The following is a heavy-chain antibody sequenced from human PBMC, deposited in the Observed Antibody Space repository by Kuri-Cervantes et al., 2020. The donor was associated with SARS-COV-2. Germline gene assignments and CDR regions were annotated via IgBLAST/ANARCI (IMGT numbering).Heavy chain of an antibody. CDR3: ARDPRLWARGVIISDYYYYMDV. J-gene: IGHJ6*03. D-gene: IGHD3-10*01. Sequence: GGSLRLSCAASGFTFSSYAMHWVRQAPGKGLEWVAVISYDGSNKYYADSVKGRFTISRDNAKNSLYLQMNSLRAEDTAVYYCARDPRLWARGVIISDYYYYMDVWGKGTTVTVSS. V-gene: IGHV3-30-3*01. CDR2: ISYDGSNK. CDR1: GFTFSSYA.